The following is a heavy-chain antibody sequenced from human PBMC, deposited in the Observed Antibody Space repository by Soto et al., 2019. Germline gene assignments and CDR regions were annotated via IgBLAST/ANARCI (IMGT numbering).Heavy chain of an antibody. CDR3: ARSQGGSSSLDIYYYYYYGMDV. CDR1: GGTFSSYA. CDR2: IIPIFGTA. J-gene: IGHJ6*02. V-gene: IGHV1-69*01. D-gene: IGHD2-15*01. Sequence: QVQLVQSGAEVKKPGSSVKVSCKAPGGTFSSYAISWVRQAPGHGLEWMGGIIPIFGTAKYAQKFQGRVKITADESKSTGSVEMSSQRSEDTAVYYCARSQGGSSSLDIYYYYYYGMDVWGQGTTVTVSS.